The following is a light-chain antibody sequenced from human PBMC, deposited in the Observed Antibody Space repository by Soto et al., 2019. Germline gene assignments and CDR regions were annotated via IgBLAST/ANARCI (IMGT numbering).Light chain of an antibody. CDR3: QQYGRPPRT. Sequence: EIVLTQSPGTLSLSPGERATLSCRASQSVSSSYLAWYQQKPGQAPRLLIYGASSRATGIPDRFSGSGSGTDFALTISSLEPEDVAVYYCQQYGRPPRTFGKGTKVEL. CDR2: GAS. J-gene: IGKJ1*01. V-gene: IGKV3-20*01. CDR1: QSVSSSY.